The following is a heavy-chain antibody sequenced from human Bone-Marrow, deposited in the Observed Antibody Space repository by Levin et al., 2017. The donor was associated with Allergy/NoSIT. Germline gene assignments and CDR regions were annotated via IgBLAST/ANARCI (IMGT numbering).Heavy chain of an antibody. D-gene: IGHD4-23*01. V-gene: IGHV3-11*01. Sequence: GGSLRLSCAASGSTFSDYYMNWIRQAPGKGLEWVSFIDNSGSTRYYADSVKGRFTISRDNAKDSVYLEMNSLRADDTAFYYCARDDAYGDNAFDLWGQGTLVTVSS. CDR1: GSTFSDYY. CDR2: IDNSGSTR. CDR3: ARDDAYGDNAFDL. J-gene: IGHJ4*02.